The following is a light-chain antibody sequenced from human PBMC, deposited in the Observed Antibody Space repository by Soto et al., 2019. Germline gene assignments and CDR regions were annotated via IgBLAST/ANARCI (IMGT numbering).Light chain of an antibody. J-gene: IGKJ2*01. CDR2: WAS. Sequence: DIVMTQSPDSLAVSLGERATINCKSTQSVLYSPNNNNYLAWYQQKPGQPPKLLIYWASTRESGVPDRFSGSGSGTYFTLTISSLQAEDVAVYDCQQYYSSPPYTFGQGTKLEIK. CDR3: QQYYSSPPYT. V-gene: IGKV4-1*01. CDR1: QSVLYSPNNNNY.